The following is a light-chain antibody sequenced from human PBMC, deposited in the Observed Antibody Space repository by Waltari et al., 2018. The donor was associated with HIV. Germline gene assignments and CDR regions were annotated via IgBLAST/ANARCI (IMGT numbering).Light chain of an antibody. CDR2: STS. CDR3: LLYYGGAQLGV. CDR1: TGAVTSGYY. J-gene: IGLJ3*02. V-gene: IGLV7-43*01. Sequence: QTVVTQEPSLTVSPGGTVTLTCASSTGAVTSGYYPNWFQQKPGQAPRALIYSTSNQHPWTPARFSGSLLGGKAALTLSGVQPEDEAEYYCLLYYGGAQLGVFGGGTKLTVL.